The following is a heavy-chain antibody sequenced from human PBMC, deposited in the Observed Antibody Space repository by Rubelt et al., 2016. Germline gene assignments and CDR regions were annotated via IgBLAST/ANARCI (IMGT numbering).Heavy chain of an antibody. D-gene: IGHD4/OR15-4a*01. J-gene: IGHJ4*02. CDR1: GFTFSSYT. CDR2: IGPGGDIT. V-gene: IGHV3-23*04. CDR3: ANTVANSYAGRYFDY. Sequence: EVQLVESGGGLGQPGGSLRLSCAASGFTFSSYTMAWVRQGPGKGLEWVSVIGPGGDITYYADSVKGRFTISRDNAKNSLYLQVNILRAEDTAVYYCANTVANSYAGRYFDYWGQGTLVTVSS.